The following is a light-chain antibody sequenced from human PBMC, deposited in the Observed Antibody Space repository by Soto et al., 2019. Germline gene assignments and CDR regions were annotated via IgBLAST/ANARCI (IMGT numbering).Light chain of an antibody. V-gene: IGKV1-5*03. CDR1: QSIGDL. Sequence: DIQMTQSPSTLSASVEDRVTITCRASQSIGDLLAWYQQKPGEAPKLLIYKASYLESGVPSRFSGSGSGTEFTLTISSLQPEDLATYYCQHYSDFSVTVSQGTKLDSK. J-gene: IGKJ1*01. CDR2: KAS. CDR3: QHYSDFSVT.